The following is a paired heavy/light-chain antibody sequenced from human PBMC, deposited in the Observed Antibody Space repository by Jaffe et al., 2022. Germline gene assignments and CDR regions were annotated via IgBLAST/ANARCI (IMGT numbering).Heavy chain of an antibody. J-gene: IGHJ5*02. CDR2: IRMKGYGGTT. Sequence: ELQLVESGGGLVQPGRSLRLSCAASGFNFADYAINWFRQAPGKGLEWVGFIRMKGYGGTTDYAASVKGRFTVSRDDSKSIAYLQMNSLRTDDTAVYYCTRDRDYSGWFDPWGQGTLVTFSS. CDR3: TRDRDYSGWFDP. V-gene: IGHV3-49*03. CDR1: GFNFADYA. D-gene: IGHD4-4*01.
Light chain of an antibody. J-gene: IGKJ4*01. V-gene: IGKV1-12*01. CDR2: SAS. CDR3: QQVASFPLVT. CDR1: QGVGSW. Sequence: DIQMTQSPSSVAASVGDRVIITCRASQGVGSWLAWYQQRPGKAPNLLIYSASHLQSGVPSRFSGSGSGTDFTLTISSLQPEDSATYYCQQVASFPLVTFGGGTKVEIK.